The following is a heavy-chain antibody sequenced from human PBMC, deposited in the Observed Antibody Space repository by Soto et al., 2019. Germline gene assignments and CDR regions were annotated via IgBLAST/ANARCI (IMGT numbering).Heavy chain of an antibody. D-gene: IGHD3-22*01. V-gene: IGHV3-7*04. J-gene: IGHJ3*02. CDR2: INQAGNEK. CDR1: GFTFRSYW. Sequence: PGGSLRLSCAVSGFTFRSYWMGWVRQAPGKGLEWVANINQAGNEKYYVDSVKGRFIISRDNAKNSLYLQMSSLRAEDTAVYYCARGDYYDTNGPFSDAFDIWGQGTMVTVSS. CDR3: ARGDYYDTNGPFSDAFDI.